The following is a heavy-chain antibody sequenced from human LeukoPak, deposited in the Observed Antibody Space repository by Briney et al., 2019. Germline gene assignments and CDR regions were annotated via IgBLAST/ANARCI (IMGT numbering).Heavy chain of an antibody. V-gene: IGHV4-39*02. Sequence: SETLSLTCTVSGVSISSRDYYWGWIRQPPGKGLEWIGSIYYGGNTYYNPSLKSRVTISVDTSMNHFSLKLSFVTTADTAVYYCARAFGYCSGGSCTRGYNWFDPWGQGTLVTVPS. J-gene: IGHJ5*02. D-gene: IGHD2-15*01. CDR3: ARAFGYCSGGSCTRGYNWFDP. CDR1: GVSISSRDYY. CDR2: IYYGGNT.